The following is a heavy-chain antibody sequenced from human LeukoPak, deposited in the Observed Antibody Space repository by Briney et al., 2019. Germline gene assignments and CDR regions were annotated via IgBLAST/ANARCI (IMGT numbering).Heavy chain of an antibody. Sequence: PSETLSLTCAVSGGSISSSNWWSWVRQPPGKGLEWIGEIYHSGSTNYNPSLKSRVTISVDKSKNQFSLKLSSVTAADTAVYYCARGSGSYLYYYYYYMDVWGKGTTVTISS. CDR2: IYHSGST. D-gene: IGHD3-10*01. V-gene: IGHV4-4*02. J-gene: IGHJ6*03. CDR3: ARGSGSYLYYYYYYMDV. CDR1: GGSISSSNW.